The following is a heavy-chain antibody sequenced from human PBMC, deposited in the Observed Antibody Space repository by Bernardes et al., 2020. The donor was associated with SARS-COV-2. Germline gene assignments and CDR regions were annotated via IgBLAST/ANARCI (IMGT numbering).Heavy chain of an antibody. Sequence: GSLRLSCVASGFTFSSYGMHWVRQAPGKGLEWVAVIPYGGHNKYYADSVLGRFTISRDNSKNTLYLQMKSLRAEDTAVYYCARGLQQVVEPPFQHWGQGTLVTVSS. D-gene: IGHD6-13*01. CDR3: ARGLQQVVEPPFQH. J-gene: IGHJ1*01. CDR1: GFTFSSYG. CDR2: IPYGGHNK. V-gene: IGHV3-30*03.